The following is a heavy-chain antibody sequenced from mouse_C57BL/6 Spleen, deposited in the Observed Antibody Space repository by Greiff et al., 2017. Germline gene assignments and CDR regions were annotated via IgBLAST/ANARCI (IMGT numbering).Heavy chain of an antibody. CDR1: GYAFSSYW. CDR3: ARDDYYGY. J-gene: IGHJ2*01. CDR2: IYPGDGDT. D-gene: IGHD1-1*01. V-gene: IGHV1-80*01. Sequence: VQGVESGAELVKPGASVKISCKASGYAFSSYWMNWVKQRPGKGLEWIGQIYPGDGDTNYNGKFKGKDTLTADKSSSTAYMQLSSLTSEDSAVYFCARDDYYGYWGQGTTLTVSS.